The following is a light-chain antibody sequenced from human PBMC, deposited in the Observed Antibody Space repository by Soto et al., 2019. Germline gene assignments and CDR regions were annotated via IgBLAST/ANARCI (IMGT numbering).Light chain of an antibody. Sequence: QSVLTQPPSVSAAPRQKVTLSCSGGPSNIGDNYVCWYQQVPGTAPKLLIYDNNERPPAIPGRFSGSKSGTSATLGIPGLQTGDEADYYCATWDSSLGVVVVGGGTKRTVL. CDR2: DNN. V-gene: IGLV1-51*01. CDR3: ATWDSSLGVVV. J-gene: IGLJ2*01. CDR1: PSNIGDNY.